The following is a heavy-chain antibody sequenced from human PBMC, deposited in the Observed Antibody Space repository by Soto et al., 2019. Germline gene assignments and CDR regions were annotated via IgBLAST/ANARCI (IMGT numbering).Heavy chain of an antibody. J-gene: IGHJ3*02. D-gene: IGHD6-13*01. CDR1: GFTFSSYW. Sequence: EVQLVESGGGLVQPGGSLRLSCAASGFTFSSYWMSWVRQAPGKGLEWVANIKQDGSEKYYVDSGKGRFTISRDNAKNSLYLQMNSLRAEDTAVYYCAREYPIAAAGTGDAFDIWGQGTMVTVSS. CDR3: AREYPIAAAGTGDAFDI. V-gene: IGHV3-7*01. CDR2: IKQDGSEK.